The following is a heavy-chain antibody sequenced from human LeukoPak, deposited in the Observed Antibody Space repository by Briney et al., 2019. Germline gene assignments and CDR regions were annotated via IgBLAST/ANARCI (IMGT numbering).Heavy chain of an antibody. CDR1: GFTFSSYA. CDR3: ASLPVVGATYFDY. D-gene: IGHD1-26*01. Sequence: GESLRLSCAASGFTFSSYAMHWVRQAPGKGLGWVAVISYDGSNKYYEGSVKGRFTISRDNSKNTLYLQMSSQRAAATAVYYCASLPVVGATYFDYWGQGTLVTVSS. V-gene: IGHV3-30-3*01. CDR2: ISYDGSNK. J-gene: IGHJ4*02.